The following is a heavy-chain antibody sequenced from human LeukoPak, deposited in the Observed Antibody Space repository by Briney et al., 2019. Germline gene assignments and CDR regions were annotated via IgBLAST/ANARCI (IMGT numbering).Heavy chain of an antibody. J-gene: IGHJ3*02. V-gene: IGHV3-7*05. CDR2: IKQDGREK. CDR1: GFTFSSYW. Sequence: GGSLGLSCAASGFTFSSYWMSWVRQAPGKGLEWVANIKQDGREKYYVDSVKGRFTISRDNAKNSLYMQMNSLRAEDTAVYYCARGWPPHAFDIWGQGTMGTVSS. CDR3: ARGWPPHAFDI. D-gene: IGHD5-24*01.